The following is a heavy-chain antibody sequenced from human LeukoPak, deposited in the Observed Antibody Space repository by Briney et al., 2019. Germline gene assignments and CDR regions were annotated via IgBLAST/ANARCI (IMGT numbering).Heavy chain of an antibody. J-gene: IGHJ4*02. V-gene: IGHV4-59*12. Sequence: SETLSLTCTVSGGSISSYYWSWIRQPPGKGLEWIGYIYYSGSTNYNPSLKSRVTISVDTSKNQFSLKLSSVTAADTAVYYCARDGSSGWSALDYWGQGTLVTVSS. CDR2: IYYSGST. D-gene: IGHD6-19*01. CDR1: GGSISSYY. CDR3: ARDGSSGWSALDY.